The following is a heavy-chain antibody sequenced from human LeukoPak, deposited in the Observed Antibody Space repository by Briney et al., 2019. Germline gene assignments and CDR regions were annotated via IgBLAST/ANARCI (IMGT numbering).Heavy chain of an antibody. D-gene: IGHD3-22*01. CDR1: GGSFSDYY. Sequence: SETLSLTCAVYGGSFSDYYWTWIRQTPGKGLEWIGEMSPSGSSNYNPSLKSRVTISVDTSKNQFSLKLRSVTAADTAVYYCARVRQDVNMILVVMAGVSYYLDVWSKGTTVTVS. V-gene: IGHV4-34*01. CDR2: MSPSGSS. J-gene: IGHJ6*03. CDR3: ARVRQDVNMILVVMAGVSYYLDV.